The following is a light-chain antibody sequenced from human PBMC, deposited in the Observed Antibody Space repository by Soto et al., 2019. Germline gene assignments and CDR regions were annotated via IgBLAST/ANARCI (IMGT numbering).Light chain of an antibody. V-gene: IGKV1-5*03. CDR2: KAS. Sequence: DIQMTQSPSTLSASVGYRVTITCRASQSISSWLARYQQKPGKAPKLLIYKASTLKSGVPSRFSGSGSGTEFTLTISSLQPDDFATYYCQHYNSYSEAFGQGTKVDIK. J-gene: IGKJ1*01. CDR1: QSISSW. CDR3: QHYNSYSEA.